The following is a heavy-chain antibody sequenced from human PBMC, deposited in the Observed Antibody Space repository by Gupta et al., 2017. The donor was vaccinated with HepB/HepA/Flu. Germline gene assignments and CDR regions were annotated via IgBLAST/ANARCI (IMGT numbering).Heavy chain of an antibody. CDR2: IYYSGNT. CDR1: GGSISMSSYY. D-gene: IGHD4-17*01. CDR3: ARPSYGDYLLAFDY. V-gene: IGHV4-39*01. J-gene: IGHJ4*01. Sequence: QLQLQESGPGLVKPSETLSLTCNVSGGSISMSSYYWGWLRQSPGKRLQWIGSIYYSGNTYYNPSLKSRITISVDTSKNQFSLKLNSVTAADTAVYYCARPSYGDYLLAFDYWGHGTPGSVSS.